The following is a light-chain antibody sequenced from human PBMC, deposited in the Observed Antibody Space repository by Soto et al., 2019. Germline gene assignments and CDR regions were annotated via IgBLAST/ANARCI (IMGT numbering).Light chain of an antibody. Sequence: EIVMTQSPAALSVSPGERVTLSCRASQSVSSNLAWYQQKPGQAPRLLIYGASTRATGIPARFSGSGSGTEFTLTISSLQSEDFAVYYCQQYNNWPPFGQGTRLEIK. CDR1: QSVSSN. CDR2: GAS. J-gene: IGKJ5*01. V-gene: IGKV3-15*01. CDR3: QQYNNWPP.